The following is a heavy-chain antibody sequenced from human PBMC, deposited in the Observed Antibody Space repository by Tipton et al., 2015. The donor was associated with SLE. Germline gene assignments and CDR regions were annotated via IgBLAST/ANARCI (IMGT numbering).Heavy chain of an antibody. Sequence: QLVQSGPEVKKPGASVKVSCQASGNSFTGDYIHWVRQGPGQGLEYMGRIDPNFFTTKYAPKFQGRVTMTRDTATNTAYMELSGLTSDDTAVYFCARRLPAADDGFDVWGQGTTVTVSS. D-gene: IGHD6-13*01. CDR3: ARRLPAADDGFDV. CDR2: IDPNFFTT. V-gene: IGHV1-2*06. CDR1: GNSFTGDY. J-gene: IGHJ6*02.